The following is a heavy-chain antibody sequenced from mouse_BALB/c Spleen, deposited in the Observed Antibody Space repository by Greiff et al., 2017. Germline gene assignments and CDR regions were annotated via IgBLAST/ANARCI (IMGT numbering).Heavy chain of an antibody. CDR3: ARGVYGANYFDY. V-gene: IGHV3-8*02. CDR2: ISYSGST. CDR1: GDSITSGY. D-gene: IGHD1-1*02. J-gene: IGHJ2*01. Sequence: VQLKESGPSLVKPSQTLSLTCSVTGDSITSGYWNWIRKFPGNKLEYMGYISYSGSTYYNPSLKSRISITRDTSKNQYYLQLNSVTTEDTATYYCARGVYGANYFDYWGQGTTLTVSS.